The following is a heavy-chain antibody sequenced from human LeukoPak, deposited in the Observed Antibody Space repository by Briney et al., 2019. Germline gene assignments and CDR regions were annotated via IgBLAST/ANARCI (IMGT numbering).Heavy chain of an antibody. D-gene: IGHD2-21*01. CDR3: ARGRYCGETTCSDFDF. CDR2: INPNSGGT. CDR1: GYTFTDYY. Sequence: ASVKVSCKASGYTFTDYYMHWVRQAPGPGLEWMGWINPNSGGTDYAQKFQGRVTLIRDTSISTAYMELSRLTSDDTAVYYCARGRYCGETTCSDFDFWGQGTLVAVFS. J-gene: IGHJ4*02. V-gene: IGHV1-2*02.